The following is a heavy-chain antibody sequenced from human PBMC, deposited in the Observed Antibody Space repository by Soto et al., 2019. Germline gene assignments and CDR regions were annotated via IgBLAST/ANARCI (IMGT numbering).Heavy chain of an antibody. CDR1: GFTFSSYG. D-gene: IGHD3-3*01. CDR3: ASDRTLWSGYSTQNWFDP. Sequence: PGWSLRLSCAASGFTFSSYGMHWVRQAPGKGLEWVAVISYDGSNKYYADSVKGRFTISRDNSKNTLYLQMNSLRAEDTAVYYCASDRTLWSGYSTQNWFDPWGQGPLVTVS. CDR2: ISYDGSNK. J-gene: IGHJ5*02. V-gene: IGHV3-30*03.